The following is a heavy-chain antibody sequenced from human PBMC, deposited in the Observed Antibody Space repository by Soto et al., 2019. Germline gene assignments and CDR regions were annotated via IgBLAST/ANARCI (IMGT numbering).Heavy chain of an antibody. CDR2: IYYSGST. V-gene: IGHV4-59*01. CDR3: ARGLQNSVLRYFDWLPPALPYMDV. J-gene: IGHJ6*02. D-gene: IGHD3-9*01. Sequence: ETLSLTCTVSGGSISSYYWSWIRQPPGKGLEWIGYIYYSGSTNYNPSLKSRVTISVDTSKNQFSLKLSSVTAADTAVYYCARGLQNSVLRYFDWLPPALPYMDVWGQGTTVTVSS. CDR1: GGSISSYY.